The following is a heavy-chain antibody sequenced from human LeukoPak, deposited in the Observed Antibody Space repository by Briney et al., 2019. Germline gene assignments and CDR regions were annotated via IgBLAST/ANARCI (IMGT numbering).Heavy chain of an antibody. Sequence: ASVKVSCKASGYTFTGYYTHWVRQAPGQGLEWMGWINPNSGGTNYAQKFQGWVTMTRDTSISTAYMELSRLRSDDTAVYYCAKRPDRSYYDRTGYYYFDYWGQGTLVTVSS. CDR3: AKRPDRSYYDRTGYYYFDY. J-gene: IGHJ4*02. D-gene: IGHD3-22*01. V-gene: IGHV1-2*04. CDR2: INPNSGGT. CDR1: GYTFTGYY.